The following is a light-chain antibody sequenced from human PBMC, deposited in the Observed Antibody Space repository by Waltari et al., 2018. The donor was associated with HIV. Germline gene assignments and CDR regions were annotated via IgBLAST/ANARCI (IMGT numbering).Light chain of an antibody. J-gene: IGKJ4*01. CDR3: QQYGSSPQT. CDR2: GAS. CDR1: QSVSSSY. Sequence: EIVLTQSPGTLSLSPGERATLSCRASQSVSSSYLAWYQQKPGQAPRLLIYGASSRATGIPDRFSGSESGTDFTLTISRLEPEDFAVYYCQQYGSSPQTFGGGTKVEIK. V-gene: IGKV3-20*01.